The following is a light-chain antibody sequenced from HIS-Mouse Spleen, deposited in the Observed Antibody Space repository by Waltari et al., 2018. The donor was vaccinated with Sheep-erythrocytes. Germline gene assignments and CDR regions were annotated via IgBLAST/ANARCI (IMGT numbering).Light chain of an antibody. CDR1: SSDVGGYNY. CDR2: DVS. V-gene: IGLV2-11*01. J-gene: IGLJ3*02. CDR3: SSYAGSNNPWV. Sequence: QSALTQPRSVSGSPGQSVTISCTGTSSDVGGYNYVSWYQQHPGKAPKLMIYDVSKRPSRVPDRFSGSKSGNTASLTVSGLQAEDEADYYCSSYAGSNNPWVFGGGTKLTVL.